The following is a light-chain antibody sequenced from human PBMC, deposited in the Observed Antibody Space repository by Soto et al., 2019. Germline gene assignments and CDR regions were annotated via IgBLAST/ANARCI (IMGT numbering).Light chain of an antibody. CDR3: QQYGTT. V-gene: IGKV3-20*01. CDR2: ATS. CDR1: HSVSSKF. Sequence: EVVLTQSPDTLSLSPGERATASFRASHSVSSKFLTWYQQKPGQSPRLLMYATSNRAAGIPDRFSGSGSGTDFALTISRLEPEDFAVYYCQQYGTTFGGGTKVDIK. J-gene: IGKJ4*01.